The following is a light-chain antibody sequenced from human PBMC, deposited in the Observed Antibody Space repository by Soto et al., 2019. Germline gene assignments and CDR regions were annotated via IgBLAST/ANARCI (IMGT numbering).Light chain of an antibody. J-gene: IGKJ5*01. CDR2: DAS. Sequence: LTQSPSTLSLSPGAIATLSCRASQTIANNYLTWYQQKPGQAPRVLIYDASTRATGIPDRFGGSGSGTDFTLTISRLEPEDFAVYYCQQDGSSPWTFGQGTRLEIK. CDR1: QTIANNY. V-gene: IGKV3-20*01. CDR3: QQDGSSPWT.